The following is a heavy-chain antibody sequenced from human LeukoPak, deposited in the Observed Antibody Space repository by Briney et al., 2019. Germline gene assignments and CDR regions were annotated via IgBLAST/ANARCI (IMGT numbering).Heavy chain of an antibody. D-gene: IGHD3-22*01. CDR1: GFTFSDYY. V-gene: IGHV3-11*04. J-gene: IGHJ4*02. CDR2: ISSSGSTI. CDR3: AKDYATYYYDSSGLGDY. Sequence: GESLKISCAASGFTFSDYYMSWIRQAPGKGLEWVSYISSSGSTIYYADSVKGRSTISRDNSKNTLYLQMNSLRAEDTAVYYCAKDYATYYYDSSGLGDYWGQGTLVTVSS.